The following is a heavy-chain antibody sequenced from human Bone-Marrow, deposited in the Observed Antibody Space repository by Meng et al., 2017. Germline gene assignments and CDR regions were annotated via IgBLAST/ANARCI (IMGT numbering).Heavy chain of an antibody. CDR2: IYYSGST. J-gene: IGHJ1*01. CDR1: GGSISSYY. D-gene: IGHD3-22*01. V-gene: IGHV4-59*01. Sequence: SETLSLTCTVSGGSISSYYWSWIRQPPGKGLEWIGYIYYSGSTNYNPSLKSRVTISVDTSKNQFSLKLSSVTAADTAVYYCARTPYYYDSSGYKEYFQHWGQGTLVTVSS. CDR3: ARTPYYYDSSGYKEYFQH.